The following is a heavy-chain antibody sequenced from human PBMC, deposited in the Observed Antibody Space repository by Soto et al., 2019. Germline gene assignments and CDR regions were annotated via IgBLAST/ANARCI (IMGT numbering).Heavy chain of an antibody. Sequence: SETLSLTCTVSGGSISSYYWSWIRQPPGKGLEWIGYIYYSGSTNYNPSLKSRVTISVDTSKNQFSLKLSSVTAADTAVYYCARVRTHYDILTGYYFWFDPWGQGTLVTVSS. J-gene: IGHJ5*02. D-gene: IGHD3-9*01. CDR3: ARVRTHYDILTGYYFWFDP. CDR1: GGSISSYY. CDR2: IYYSGST. V-gene: IGHV4-59*01.